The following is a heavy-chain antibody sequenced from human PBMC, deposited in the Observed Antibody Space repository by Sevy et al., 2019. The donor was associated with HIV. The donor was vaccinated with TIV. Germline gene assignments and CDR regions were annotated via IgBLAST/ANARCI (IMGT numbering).Heavy chain of an antibody. Sequence: GGSLRLSCAASEFIIDEYAMHWVRQVPGRGLQWVSGISWNSGALDYADSVKGRFTMSRDNAKNSLYLQMNNLRLEDTALYYCAKDRGYSYSSIDFWGQGTLVTVSS. V-gene: IGHV3-9*01. CDR3: AKDRGYSYSSIDF. CDR1: EFIIDEYA. D-gene: IGHD5-18*01. CDR2: ISWNSGAL. J-gene: IGHJ4*02.